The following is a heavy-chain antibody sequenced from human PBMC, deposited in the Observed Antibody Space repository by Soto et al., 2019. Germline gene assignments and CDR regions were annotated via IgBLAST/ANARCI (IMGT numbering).Heavy chain of an antibody. Sequence: KPSETLSLTCAVYGGSFSGYYWTWIRQPPGKGLEWIGETNHSGTINFNPSLKSRLTISLDTSKKHFSLKLSSVTDADTAAYYCARADRTLVTSYSLDVWGQGTTVTVSS. V-gene: IGHV4-34*01. D-gene: IGHD2-21*02. CDR3: ARADRTLVTSYSLDV. CDR1: GGSFSGYY. J-gene: IGHJ6*02. CDR2: TNHSGTI.